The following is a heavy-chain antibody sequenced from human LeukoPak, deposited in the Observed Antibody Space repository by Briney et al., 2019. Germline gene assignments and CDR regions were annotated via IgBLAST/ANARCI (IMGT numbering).Heavy chain of an antibody. J-gene: IGHJ4*02. D-gene: IGHD6-13*01. Sequence: GASVKVSCKASGGTFSSYAISWVRQAPGQGLEWMGGIIPIFGTANYAQKFQGRVTITADESTSTAYMELSSLRSEDTAVYYCVRDLAAAGPNGDPFDYWGQGTLVTASS. CDR3: VRDLAAAGPNGDPFDY. CDR2: IIPIFGTA. CDR1: GGTFSSYA. V-gene: IGHV1-69*13.